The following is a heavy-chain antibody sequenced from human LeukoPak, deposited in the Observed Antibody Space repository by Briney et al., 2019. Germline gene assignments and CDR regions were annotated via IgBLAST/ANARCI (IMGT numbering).Heavy chain of an antibody. D-gene: IGHD4-17*01. V-gene: IGHV3-33*01. CDR2: IWYDGSNK. CDR1: GFTFSSYG. Sequence: GGSLRLSCAASGFTFSSYGMHWVRQAPGKGLEWVAVIWYDGSNKYYADSVKGRFTISRDNSKNTLYLQMNSLRAEDTAVYYCAGTAVTTRLYGMDVWGQGTTVTVSS. J-gene: IGHJ6*02. CDR3: AGTAVTTRLYGMDV.